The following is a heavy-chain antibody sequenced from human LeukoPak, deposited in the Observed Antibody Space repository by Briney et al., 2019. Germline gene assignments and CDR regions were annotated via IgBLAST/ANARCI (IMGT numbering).Heavy chain of an antibody. D-gene: IGHD4-11*01. CDR3: ARDLFCGSNYVGGSCYYGMDV. CDR1: GFTFSSYG. J-gene: IGHJ6*02. Sequence: GGSLRLSCAASGFTFSSYGMHWVRQAPGKGLEWVAVIWYDGSNKYYADSVKGRFTISRDNSKNTLYLQMNSLRAEDTAVYYCARDLFCGSNYVGGSCYYGMDVWGQGTTVTVSS. V-gene: IGHV3-33*01. CDR2: IWYDGSNK.